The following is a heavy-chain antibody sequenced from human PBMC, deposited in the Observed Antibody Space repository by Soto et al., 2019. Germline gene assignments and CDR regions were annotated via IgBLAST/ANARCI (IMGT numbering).Heavy chain of an antibody. D-gene: IGHD6-19*01. J-gene: IGHJ4*02. CDR2: MYYDGSDE. V-gene: IGHV3-33*06. Sequence: PGWCLRLSCASSRLSVRSYGMHGVLKATGKGLEWVAVMYYDGSDEYYADSVKGRFTISRDNSKNTLYLQMNGLRAEDTAIYYCAKDYSSTSYGINYWGQGTLVTVSS. CDR3: AKDYSSTSYGINY. CDR1: RLSVRSYG.